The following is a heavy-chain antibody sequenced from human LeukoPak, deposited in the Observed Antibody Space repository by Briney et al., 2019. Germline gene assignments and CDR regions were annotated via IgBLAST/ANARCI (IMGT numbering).Heavy chain of an antibody. CDR1: GFTFDDYA. V-gene: IGHV3-9*01. J-gene: IGHJ5*02. CDR2: ISWNSGSI. Sequence: GRSLRLSCAASGFTFDDYAMHWVRQAPGKGLEWVSGISWNSGSIGYADSVKGRFTISRDNAKNSLYLQMNSLRAEDTALYYCAKGSPNWFDPWGQGTLVTVSS. CDR3: AKGSPNWFDP.